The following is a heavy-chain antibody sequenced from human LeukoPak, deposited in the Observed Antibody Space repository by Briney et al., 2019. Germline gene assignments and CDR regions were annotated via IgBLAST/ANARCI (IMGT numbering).Heavy chain of an antibody. V-gene: IGHV4-4*07. CDR2: IYTSGST. CDR3: ARAGDYDILTGYNGGFDP. J-gene: IGHJ5*02. D-gene: IGHD3-9*01. CDR1: GGSISSYY. Sequence: TSETLSLTCTVSGGSISSYYWSWIRQPAGKGLEWIGRIYTSGSTNYNPSLKSRVTISVDTSKNQFSLKLSSVTAADTAVYYCARAGDYDILTGYNGGFDPWGQGTLVTVSS.